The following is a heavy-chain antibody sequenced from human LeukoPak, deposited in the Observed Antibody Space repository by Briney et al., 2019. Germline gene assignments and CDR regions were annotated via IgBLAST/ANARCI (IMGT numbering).Heavy chain of an antibody. Sequence: PGGSLRLSCAASDFTFTTYATTWVRQAPGKGLEWVSSISGGGDITYYTDSVKGRFTISRDNSKNTLYMEMKSLRAEDTAVYYCAKASSLLRGPMVIYYFDFWGQGTLVTVSS. J-gene: IGHJ4*02. D-gene: IGHD2-21*01. V-gene: IGHV3-23*01. CDR3: AKASSLLRGPMVIYYFDF. CDR1: DFTFTTYA. CDR2: ISGGGDIT.